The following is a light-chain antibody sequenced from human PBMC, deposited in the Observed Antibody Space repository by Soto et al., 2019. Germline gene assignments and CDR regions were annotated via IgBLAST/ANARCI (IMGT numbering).Light chain of an antibody. J-gene: IGKJ4*01. CDR2: EAS. CDR3: QQYNSYPLT. Sequence: DIQMTQSPSTLSASIGDRVTITCRASQSISSRLAWYQQKPGKAPKLLIHEASSLESGVPSRFSGSGSETEFTLTISSLQPDDFVTYYCQQYNSYPLTFGGGTKVEIK. V-gene: IGKV1-5*03. CDR1: QSISSR.